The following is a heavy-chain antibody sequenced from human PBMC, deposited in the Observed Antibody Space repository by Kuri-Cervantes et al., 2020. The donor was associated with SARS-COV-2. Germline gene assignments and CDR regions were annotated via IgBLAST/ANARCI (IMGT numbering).Heavy chain of an antibody. D-gene: IGHD6-19*01. V-gene: IGHV1-8*01. CDR3: ARDRAGAYSSGENDY. CDR1: GYTFTSYD. CDR2: MNPNSGNT. Sequence: ASVKVSCKASGYTFTSYDINWVRQATGQGLEWMGWMNPNSGNTGYAQKFQGRVTMTTDTSTSTAYMELRSLRSDDTAVYYCARDRAGAYSSGENDYWGQGTLVTVSS. J-gene: IGHJ4*02.